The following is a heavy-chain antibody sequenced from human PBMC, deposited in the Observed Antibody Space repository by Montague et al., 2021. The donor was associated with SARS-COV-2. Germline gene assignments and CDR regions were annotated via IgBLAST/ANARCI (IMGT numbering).Heavy chain of an antibody. CDR3: AKKTIAVPGSPHFDS. J-gene: IGHJ4*02. D-gene: IGHD6-19*01. V-gene: IGHV3-23*01. CDR1: GFTFSRYG. Sequence: SLRLSCAASGFTFSRYGMFWVRQTPGKGLEWVSAISGGGDMTYYXXSLKGRFTISRDNSKNTLYLQLNTLRAEDTAVYFCAKKTIAVPGSPHFDSWGQGTLVAVSS. CDR2: ISGGGDMT.